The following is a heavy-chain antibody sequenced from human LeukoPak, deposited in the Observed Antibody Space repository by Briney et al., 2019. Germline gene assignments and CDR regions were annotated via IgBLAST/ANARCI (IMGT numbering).Heavy chain of an antibody. Sequence: GGSLRLSCAASGFTVSSNYMSWVRQAPGKGLEWVSVIYSGGSTYYADSVKGRFTISRDNSKNTLYLQMNSLRAEDTAVNYCARSSGWYVGAYFDYWGQGALVTVSS. CDR1: GFTVSSNY. CDR3: ARSSGWYVGAYFDY. V-gene: IGHV3-66*01. CDR2: IYSGGST. J-gene: IGHJ4*02. D-gene: IGHD6-19*01.